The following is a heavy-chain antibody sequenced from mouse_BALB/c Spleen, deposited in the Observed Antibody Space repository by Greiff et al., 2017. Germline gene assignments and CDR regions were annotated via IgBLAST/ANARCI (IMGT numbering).Heavy chain of an antibody. CDR1: GYTFTSYV. V-gene: IGHV1S53*02. CDR3: KGTFAY. D-gene: IGHD3-3*01. J-gene: IGHJ3*01. Sequence: QVQLQQSGPELVKPGASVKMSCKASGYTFTSYVMHWVKQKPGQGLEWIGYISPGNGDIKYNEKFKGKATLTADKSSSTAYMQLNSLTSEDSAVYFCKGTFAYWGQGTLVTVSA. CDR2: ISPGNGDI.